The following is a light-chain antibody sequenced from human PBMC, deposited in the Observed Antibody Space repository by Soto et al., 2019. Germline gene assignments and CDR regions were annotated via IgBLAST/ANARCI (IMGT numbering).Light chain of an antibody. CDR2: GAS. J-gene: IGKJ2*01. CDR3: QQLNSYPPYT. V-gene: IGKV3-20*01. CDR1: QNVYINS. Sequence: EIVLTQSPGTLSLSPGERVTLSCRASQNVYINSLAWYQQKPGQTPRLLIYGASTRAAAVPDRFSGSGSGTDFALSIDGLEPEDFAIYYCQQLNSYPPYTFGQGTKLEIK.